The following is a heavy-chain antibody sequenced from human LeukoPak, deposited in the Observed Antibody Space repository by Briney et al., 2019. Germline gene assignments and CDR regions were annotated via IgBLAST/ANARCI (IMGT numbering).Heavy chain of an antibody. CDR1: GFTFSDYY. CDR3: AKDTAKERTTVAYCNDY. Sequence: PGGSLRLSCAASGFTFSDYYMSWVRQAPGKGLEWVSAISGGAFSTYYADSVKGRFTISRDNSKNPLYLQMNSLRAEDTAIYYYAKDTAKERTTVAYCNDYWGQGTLATVSS. J-gene: IGHJ4*02. V-gene: IGHV3-23*01. D-gene: IGHD4-23*01. CDR2: ISGGAFST.